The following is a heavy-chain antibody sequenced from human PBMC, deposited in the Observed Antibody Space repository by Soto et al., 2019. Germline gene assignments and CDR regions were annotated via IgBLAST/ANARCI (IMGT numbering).Heavy chain of an antibody. J-gene: IGHJ6*02. V-gene: IGHV1-69*13. D-gene: IGHD3-3*01. CDR2: IIPIFGTA. Sequence: EASVKVSCKASGGTFSSYAISWVRQAPGQGLEWMGGIIPIFGTANYAQKFQGRVTITADESTSTAYMELGSLRSEDTAVYYCASKATGLRFLEWFQYGMDVWGQGTTVTSP. CDR3: ASKATGLRFLEWFQYGMDV. CDR1: GGTFSSYA.